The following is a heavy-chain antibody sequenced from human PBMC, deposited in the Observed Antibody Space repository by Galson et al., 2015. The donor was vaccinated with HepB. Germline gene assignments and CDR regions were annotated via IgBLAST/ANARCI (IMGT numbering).Heavy chain of an antibody. V-gene: IGHV1-24*01. J-gene: IGHJ4*02. Sequence: SVKVSCKVSGYTLTELSMHWVRQAPGKGLEWMGGFDPEDGETIYAQKFQGRVTMTEDTSTDTAYMELSSLRSEDTAVYYCATGSSSLTAPSKGVFDYWGQGTLVTVSS. CDR3: ATGSSSLTAPSKGVFDY. CDR1: GYTLTELS. CDR2: FDPEDGET. D-gene: IGHD2-21*02.